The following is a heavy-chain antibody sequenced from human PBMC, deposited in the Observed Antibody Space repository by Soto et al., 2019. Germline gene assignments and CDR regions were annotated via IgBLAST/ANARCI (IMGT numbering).Heavy chain of an antibody. Sequence: QAQVQESGPGLVKPSETLSLNCTVSGDSVSSASYYWSWIRQPPGKGLEWIGYFYYSGYTNYNPSLKSRVIMTLDMSKSQFSLKLNSVTAADTAVYYCARRNNVNYFNYFDYCGQGILVTVSS. CDR2: FYYSGYT. CDR3: ARRNNVNYFNYFDY. V-gene: IGHV4-61*01. CDR1: GDSVSSASYY. D-gene: IGHD1-7*01. J-gene: IGHJ4*02.